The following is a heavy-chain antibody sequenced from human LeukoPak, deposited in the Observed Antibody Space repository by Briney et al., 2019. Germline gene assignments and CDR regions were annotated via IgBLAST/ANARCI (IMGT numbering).Heavy chain of an antibody. CDR2: IFYSGSP. CDR3: ARVGHIVAAGTYDY. Sequence: SETLSLTCTVSGDSISSYYWSWIRQPPGKGLEWIGNIFYSGSPNYNPSLKSRVTTSFDTSKNQFPLKLSFVTAADTAVYYCARVGHIVAAGTYDYWGQGTLVTVSS. CDR1: GDSISSYY. D-gene: IGHD6-13*01. V-gene: IGHV4-59*12. J-gene: IGHJ4*02.